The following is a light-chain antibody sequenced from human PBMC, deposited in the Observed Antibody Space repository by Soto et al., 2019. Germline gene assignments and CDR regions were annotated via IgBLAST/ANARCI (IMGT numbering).Light chain of an antibody. Sequence: IQMTQYPSTLSASVGDRVTITCLASQSISSYLNWYQQKPGKAPKLLIYAASSLQSGVPTRFSGSGSGTDFTLTISSLQPEDFATYDCQQSYSTPPVTFGQGTKVDIK. CDR2: AAS. CDR3: QQSYSTPPVT. CDR1: QSISSY. J-gene: IGKJ1*01. V-gene: IGKV1-39*01.